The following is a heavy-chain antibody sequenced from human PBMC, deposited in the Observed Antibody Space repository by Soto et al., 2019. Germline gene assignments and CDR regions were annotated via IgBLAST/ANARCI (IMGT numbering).Heavy chain of an antibody. CDR3: ASLSGYYPTDAFDI. CDR2: IKQDGSEK. V-gene: IGHV3-7*05. J-gene: IGHJ3*02. Sequence: AGSLRLSCASARFTFSSYWMSWVRQAQGKGLEWVANIKQDGSEKYYVDSVKGRFTISRDNAKNSLYLQMNSLRAEDTAVYYCASLSGYYPTDAFDIWGQGTMVTVSS. D-gene: IGHD3-22*01. CDR1: RFTFSSYW.